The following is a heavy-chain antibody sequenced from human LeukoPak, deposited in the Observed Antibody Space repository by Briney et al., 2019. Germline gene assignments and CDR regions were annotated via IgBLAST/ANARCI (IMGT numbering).Heavy chain of an antibody. CDR1: GYSISSGYY. CDR2: IYHSGST. V-gene: IGHV4-38-2*01. D-gene: IGHD1-26*01. Sequence: SETLSLSCAVPGYSISSGYYWRWIRQPPGKGLEWIGNIYHSGSTYSNPSLEPRVTISLDTSKNHFSLRMTSVTAADTAIYYCAKVKTGSSADPFDFWGQGTLVTVSS. J-gene: IGHJ4*02. CDR3: AKVKTGSSADPFDF.